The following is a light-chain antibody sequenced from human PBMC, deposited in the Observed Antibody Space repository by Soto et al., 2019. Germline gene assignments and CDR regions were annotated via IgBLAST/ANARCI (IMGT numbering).Light chain of an antibody. J-gene: IGKJ4*01. CDR2: KES. V-gene: IGKV1-5*03. Sequence: DIQMTQSTSTLSASVGDRVTITCRARQSISSWLAWYQQKQGKAPKLLIYKESSLESGVPSRFSGSGSGTEFSLTISSLQPDDFASYYCQQYNSYALTFGGGTKVQIK. CDR3: QQYNSYALT. CDR1: QSISSW.